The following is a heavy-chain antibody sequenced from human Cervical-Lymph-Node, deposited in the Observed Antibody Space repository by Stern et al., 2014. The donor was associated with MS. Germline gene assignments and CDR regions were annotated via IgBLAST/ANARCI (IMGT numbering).Heavy chain of an antibody. CDR1: GYTLSNYY. Sequence: QVQLVQSGAEVKRPGASVRVSCKASGYTLSNYYMHWVRQAPGQGLEWMAIIDPSSGSATFAQKLQGRLTLTTATSASTVYMELNSLKFEDTAVYYCARAISDFYGMDVWGQGTTVTVSS. V-gene: IGHV1-46*04. J-gene: IGHJ6*02. CDR2: IDPSSGSA. CDR3: ARAISDFYGMDV.